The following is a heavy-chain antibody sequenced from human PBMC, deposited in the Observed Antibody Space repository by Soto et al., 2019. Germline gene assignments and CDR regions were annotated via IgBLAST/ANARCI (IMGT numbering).Heavy chain of an antibody. V-gene: IGHV1-69*01. J-gene: IGHJ5*02. CDR3: AREVVQQLVQGWFDP. Sequence: QVQLVQSGAEVKKPGSSVKVSCKASGGTFSSYAISWVRQAPGQGLEWMGGIIPIFGTANYAQKFQGRVTSTADESTSTAYMELSSLRSADTAVYYCAREVVQQLVQGWFDPWGQGTLVTVSS. CDR1: GGTFSSYA. D-gene: IGHD6-13*01. CDR2: IIPIFGTA.